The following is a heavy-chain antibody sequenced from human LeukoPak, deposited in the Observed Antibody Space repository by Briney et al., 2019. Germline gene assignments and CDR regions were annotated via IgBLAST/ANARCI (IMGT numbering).Heavy chain of an antibody. Sequence: TGGSLRLSCAASGFTFSTFWMSWVRQAPGKGLEWVANIKVDGSEKYYVDSMKGRFTVSRDNAKNSLYLQMDSLRAEDTAVYYCARGGTLVSDYWGQGTLVTVSS. CDR2: IKVDGSEK. V-gene: IGHV3-7*01. CDR1: GFTFSTFW. CDR3: ARGGTLVSDY. D-gene: IGHD1-1*01. J-gene: IGHJ4*02.